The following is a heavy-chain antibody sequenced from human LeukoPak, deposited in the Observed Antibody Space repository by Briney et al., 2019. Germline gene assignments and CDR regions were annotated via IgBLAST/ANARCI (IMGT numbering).Heavy chain of an antibody. J-gene: IGHJ3*02. Sequence: GASVKVSCKASGYTFTIFHIHWVRQAPGQGLEWMGMINPSDGSTNYAQKFQGRVTMTSDMSTSTVAMDLSSLRSDDTAVYYCARESTFRLLRNVSDIWGQGTMVTVSS. CDR2: INPSDGST. D-gene: IGHD5-12*01. CDR3: ARESTFRLLRNVSDI. CDR1: GYTFTIFH. V-gene: IGHV1-46*01.